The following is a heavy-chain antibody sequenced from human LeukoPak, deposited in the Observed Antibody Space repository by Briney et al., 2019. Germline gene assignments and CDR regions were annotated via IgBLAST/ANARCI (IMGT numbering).Heavy chain of an antibody. V-gene: IGHV4-34*01. CDR1: GGSFSDYY. CDR2: INLGGST. Sequence: PSETLSLTCAVYGGSFSDYYWSWIRQPPGKGLEWIGEINLGGSTHYNPSLKSRVTISVDSSKNHFSLRLSSVTAADTAVYYCARDFWSGGYWFDPWGQGTLVTVSS. D-gene: IGHD3-3*01. J-gene: IGHJ5*02. CDR3: ARDFWSGGYWFDP.